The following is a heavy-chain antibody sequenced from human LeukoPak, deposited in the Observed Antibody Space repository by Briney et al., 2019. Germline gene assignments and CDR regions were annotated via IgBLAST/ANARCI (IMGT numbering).Heavy chain of an antibody. V-gene: IGHV1-18*01. D-gene: IGHD3-10*01. CDR2: ISAYNGNT. J-gene: IGHJ4*02. CDR3: ARARDYHYGSGSYIFLVY. Sequence: ASVKVSCKASGYTFTSYGISWVRQAPGQGLEWMGWISAYNGNTNYAQKPQGRVTMTTDTSTSTAYMELRSLRSDDTAVYYCARARDYHYGSGSYIFLVYWGQGTLVTVSS. CDR1: GYTFTSYG.